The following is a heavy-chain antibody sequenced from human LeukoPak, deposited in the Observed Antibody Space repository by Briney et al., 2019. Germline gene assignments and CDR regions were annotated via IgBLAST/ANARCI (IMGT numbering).Heavy chain of an antibody. CDR2: IYYSGST. Sequence: SETVSLTCTVSGGSISSYYWSWIRQPPGKGLEWIGYIYYSGSTNYNPSLKSRVTISVDTSKNQFSLKLSSVTAADTAVYYCARDLASESGFDYWGQGTLVTVSS. CDR3: ARDLASESGFDY. D-gene: IGHD2-15*01. V-gene: IGHV4-59*01. J-gene: IGHJ4*02. CDR1: GGSISSYY.